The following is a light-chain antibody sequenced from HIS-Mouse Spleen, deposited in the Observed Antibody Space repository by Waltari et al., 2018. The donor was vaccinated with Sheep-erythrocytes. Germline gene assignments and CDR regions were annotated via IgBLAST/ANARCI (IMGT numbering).Light chain of an antibody. Sequence: QSALTQPASVSGSPGQSITISCTGTSSDVGSYNLVSWYQQHPGKAPKLMIYEGSKRPSGVSKSFSGSKSGNTASLTISGLRAEDEADYYCCSYAGSSTPWVFGGGTKLTVL. V-gene: IGLV2-23*01. CDR3: CSYAGSSTPWV. CDR2: EGS. CDR1: SSDVGSYNL. J-gene: IGLJ3*02.